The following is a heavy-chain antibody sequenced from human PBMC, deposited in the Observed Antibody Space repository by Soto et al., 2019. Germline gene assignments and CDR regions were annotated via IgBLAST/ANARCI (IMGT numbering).Heavy chain of an antibody. CDR3: AGKRRYYDSSGYYRWFDP. CDR1: GGSISSGDYY. V-gene: IGHV4-30-4*01. D-gene: IGHD3-22*01. J-gene: IGHJ5*02. CDR2: IYYSGST. Sequence: SETLSLTCTVSGGSISSGDYYWSWIRQPPGKGLEWIGYIYYSGSTYYNPSLKSRVTISVDTSKNQFSLKLSSVTAADTAVYYCAGKRRYYDSSGYYRWFDPWGQGTLVPVSS.